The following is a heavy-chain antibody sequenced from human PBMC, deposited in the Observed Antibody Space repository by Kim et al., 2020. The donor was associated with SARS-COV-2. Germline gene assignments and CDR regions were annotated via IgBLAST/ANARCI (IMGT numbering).Heavy chain of an antibody. CDR1: GGSISSGGYY. V-gene: IGHV4-31*03. CDR2: IYYSGST. CDR3: ARVVVGATGWFDP. J-gene: IGHJ5*02. Sequence: SETLSLTCTVSGGSISSGGYYWSWIRQHPGKGPEWIGYIYYSGSTYYNPSLKSRVTIAVDTSKNQFSLKLSSVTAADTAVYYCARVVVGATGWFDPWGQGTLVTVSS. D-gene: IGHD2-15*01.